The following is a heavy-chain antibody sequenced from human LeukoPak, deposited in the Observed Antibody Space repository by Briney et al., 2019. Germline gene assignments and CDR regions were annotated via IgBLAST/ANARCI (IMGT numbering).Heavy chain of an antibody. CDR3: ARGNSKYYYGSGSYYNPARTYFDY. Sequence: TLSLTCAVSGGSISSGGYSWSWIRQPPGKGLEWIGYIYHSGSTYYNPSLKSRVTISVDRSKNQFSLKLSSVTAADTAVYYCARGNSKYYYGSGSYYNPARTYFDYWGQGTLVTVSS. CDR2: IYHSGST. J-gene: IGHJ4*02. D-gene: IGHD3-10*01. CDR1: GGSISSGGYS. V-gene: IGHV4-30-2*01.